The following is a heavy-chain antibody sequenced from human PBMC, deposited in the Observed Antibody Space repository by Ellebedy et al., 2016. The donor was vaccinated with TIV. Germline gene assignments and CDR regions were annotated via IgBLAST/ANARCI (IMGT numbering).Heavy chain of an antibody. J-gene: IGHJ3*02. CDR3: TREPTAAAGFSAFDI. D-gene: IGHD6-13*01. Sequence: SETLSLTXAVYGGSFSGYYWSWIRQPPGKGLEWIGEINHGGSTNYNPSLKSRVTISVDTSKNQFSLKLSSVTAADTAVYYCTREPTAAAGFSAFDIWGQGTMVTVSS. CDR2: INHGGST. V-gene: IGHV4-34*01. CDR1: GGSFSGYY.